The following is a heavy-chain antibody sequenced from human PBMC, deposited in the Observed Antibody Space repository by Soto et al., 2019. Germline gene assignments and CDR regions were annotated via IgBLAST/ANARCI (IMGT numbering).Heavy chain of an antibody. CDR3: ARGGNYYDSSGYVIFDS. D-gene: IGHD3-22*01. CDR2: ISAYNGNT. Sequence: ASVKVSCKASGYTFTSYGISWVRQAPGQGLEWMGWISAYNGNTNYAQKLQGRVTMTTDTSTSTAYMELRSLRSDDTAVYYCARGGNYYDSSGYVIFDSWGQGTLVTVSS. V-gene: IGHV1-18*01. J-gene: IGHJ4*02. CDR1: GYTFTSYG.